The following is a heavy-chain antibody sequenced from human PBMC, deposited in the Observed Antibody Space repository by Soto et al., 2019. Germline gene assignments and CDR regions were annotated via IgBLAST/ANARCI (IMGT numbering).Heavy chain of an antibody. D-gene: IGHD2-21*02. V-gene: IGHV1-2*02. J-gene: IGHJ4*02. CDR2: INPNSGGT. CDR1: GYTFTNYY. CDR3: ARQLAYCGGDCYTEPMDY. Sequence: QAQLVQSGAEVKKPGASVKVSCKASGYTFTNYYMHWVRQAPGQGLEWMGWINPNSGGTKYAQKFQGRVTMTRDTSIXTAYXDLSRLRSDDTAVYYCARQLAYCGGDCYTEPMDYWGQGTLVTVSS.